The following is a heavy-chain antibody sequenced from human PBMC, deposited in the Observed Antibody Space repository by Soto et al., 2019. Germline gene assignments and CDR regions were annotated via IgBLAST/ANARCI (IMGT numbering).Heavy chain of an antibody. V-gene: IGHV1-2*02. J-gene: IGHJ6*02. CDR3: ARSKAVAGTAVYYYGMDV. D-gene: IGHD6-19*01. CDR2: INPNSGGT. Sequence: GASVKVSFRASGYTFINYDINWVRQAPGQGLEWVGWINPNSGGTNYAQKFQGRVTMTRDTSISTAYMELSRLRSDDTAVYYCARSKAVAGTAVYYYGMDVWGQGTTVTVSS. CDR1: GYTFINYD.